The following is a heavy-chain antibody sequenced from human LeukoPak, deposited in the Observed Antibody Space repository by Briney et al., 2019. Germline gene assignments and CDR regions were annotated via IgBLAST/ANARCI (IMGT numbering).Heavy chain of an antibody. Sequence: SETLSLTCTVSGGSISSYYWSWIRQPPGKGLEWIGYIYYSGSTNYNPSLKSRVTISVDTSKNQFSLKLSSVTAADTAVYYCARESDTGYMDVWGKGTTVTISS. CDR3: ARESDTGYMDV. J-gene: IGHJ6*03. CDR2: IYYSGST. V-gene: IGHV4-59*01. CDR1: GGSISSYY. D-gene: IGHD5-18*01.